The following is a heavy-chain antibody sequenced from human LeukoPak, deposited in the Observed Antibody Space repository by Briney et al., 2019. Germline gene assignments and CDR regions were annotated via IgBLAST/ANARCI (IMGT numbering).Heavy chain of an antibody. J-gene: IGHJ3*02. Sequence: TGGSLRLSCAASGFTFDDSVMSWVRQAPGKGLEWASSINWNGGSTGYADSVKGRFTISRDNAKNSLYLQMNSLRAEDTALYYCAKGGYYDLDAFDIWGQGTMVTVSS. CDR3: AKGGYYDLDAFDI. V-gene: IGHV3-20*04. D-gene: IGHD1-26*01. CDR2: INWNGGST. CDR1: GFTFDDSV.